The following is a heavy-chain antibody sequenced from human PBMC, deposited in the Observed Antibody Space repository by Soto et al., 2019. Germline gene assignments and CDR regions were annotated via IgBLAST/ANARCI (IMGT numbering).Heavy chain of an antibody. CDR2: VYYSGST. D-gene: IGHD3-22*01. CDR1: GGSISSGDYY. CDR3: ASRGGYYPYDAFDI. J-gene: IGHJ3*02. Sequence: SETLSLTCTVSGGSISSGDYYWNWIRQPPGKGLEWIGYVYYSGSTHYNPSLESRVTISVDTSKTQFSLKLRSMTAADTAVYYCASRGGYYPYDAFDIWGQGTMVTVSS. V-gene: IGHV4-30-4*01.